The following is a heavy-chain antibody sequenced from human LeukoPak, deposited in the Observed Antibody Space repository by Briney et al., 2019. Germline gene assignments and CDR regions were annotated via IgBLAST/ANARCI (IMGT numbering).Heavy chain of an antibody. CDR2: IYSSGNI. V-gene: IGHV3-53*01. CDR3: ARTFVSGDGYKVGYFDY. D-gene: IGHD5-24*01. CDR1: GFTFSNSY. Sequence: GGSLRLSCAASGFTFSNSYMSWVRQAPGKGLEWVSLIYSSGNIYYADSVKGRFTISRDNSKNTLFLQMNSLRAEDTAIYYCARTFVSGDGYKVGYFDYWGQGTLVTVSS. J-gene: IGHJ4*02.